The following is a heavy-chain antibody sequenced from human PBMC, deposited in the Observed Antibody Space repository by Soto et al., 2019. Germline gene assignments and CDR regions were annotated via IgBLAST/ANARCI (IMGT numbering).Heavy chain of an antibody. V-gene: IGHV3-21*01. CDR2: ISASSNSM. CDR1: GFTFKTYS. Sequence: EVQLVESGGGLVKPGESLRLSCSASGFTFKTYSMIWVRQAPGKGLEWVSSISASSNSMYYADSVKGRVTISRDNTRNSLFLQMNSLRGEDTAVYYCVRGPPGGGGVSGVMVHYDYYGMDLWGQGTTVTVSS. J-gene: IGHJ6*02. CDR3: VRGPPGGGGVSGVMVHYDYYGMDL. D-gene: IGHD3-16*01.